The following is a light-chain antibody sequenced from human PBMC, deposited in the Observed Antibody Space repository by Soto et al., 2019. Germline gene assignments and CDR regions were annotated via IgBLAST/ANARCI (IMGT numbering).Light chain of an antibody. Sequence: QLVLTQPPSVSGAPGQRATISCTGSSSNIGAGFDVHWYQQLPGTAPKLLIYANTNRPSGVPDRFSGSKSGTSASLAITGLQAEDEAVYYCHSYDSSLSGSVVFGGGTKVTVL. V-gene: IGLV1-40*01. CDR2: ANT. J-gene: IGLJ2*01. CDR3: HSYDSSLSGSVV. CDR1: SSNIGAGFD.